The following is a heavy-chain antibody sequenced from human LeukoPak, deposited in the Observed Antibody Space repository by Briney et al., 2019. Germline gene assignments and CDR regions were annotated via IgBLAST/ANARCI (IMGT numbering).Heavy chain of an antibody. CDR1: GYSFTSYW. V-gene: IGHV5-51*01. D-gene: IGHD6-13*01. Sequence: GESLKISCKGSGYSFTSYWIAWLRQMPGKGLEWMGTIYPSDSDTRYSPSFQGQVTISADKSITTAYLQWSSLKASDTAIYYCARRIAAIGTHPDYWGQGTLVTVSS. CDR2: IYPSDSDT. J-gene: IGHJ4*02. CDR3: ARRIAAIGTHPDY.